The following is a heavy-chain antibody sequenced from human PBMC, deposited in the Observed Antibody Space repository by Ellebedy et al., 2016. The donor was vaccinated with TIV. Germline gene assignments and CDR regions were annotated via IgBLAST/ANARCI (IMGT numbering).Heavy chain of an antibody. CDR2: ITSNGQNT. D-gene: IGHD6-6*01. J-gene: IGHJ4*02. V-gene: IGHV3-64D*06. CDR1: GFTFSDYD. CDR3: VKDAPSPRPGDY. Sequence: GGSLRLSCSASGFTFSDYDMHWVRQSPGKGLEYVSAITSNGQNTYYVDSVKGRFTISRDNVDNTVYLHMSSLTAEDPAVYYCVKDAPSPRPGDYWGQGTLVTVSS.